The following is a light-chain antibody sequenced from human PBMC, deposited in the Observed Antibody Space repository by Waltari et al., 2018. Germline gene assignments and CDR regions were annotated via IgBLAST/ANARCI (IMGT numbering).Light chain of an antibody. V-gene: IGLV1-44*01. CDR2: NND. Sequence: QSVLTQPPSASGTPGQRATMSCSGSNSNIGKHKVTWYHQVPGTAPKLLMYNNDQRPSGVPDRFSGSKSATSASLAISGLQSEDEADYFCEAWDDTLNGPVFGGGTKLTVL. J-gene: IGLJ3*02. CDR3: EAWDDTLNGPV. CDR1: NSNIGKHK.